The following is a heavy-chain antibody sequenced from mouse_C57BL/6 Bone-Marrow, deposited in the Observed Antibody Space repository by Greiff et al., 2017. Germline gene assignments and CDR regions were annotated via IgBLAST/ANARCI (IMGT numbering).Heavy chain of an antibody. Sequence: QVQLQQPGAELVKPGASVKLSCKASGYTFTSYWMQWVKQRPGQGLEWIGEIDPSDSYTNYNQKFKGKATLTVDTSSRTAYMQLSSLTSEDSAVYYCARLDSNFAMDYWGQGTSVTVSS. CDR1: GYTFTSYW. D-gene: IGHD2-5*01. J-gene: IGHJ4*01. CDR2: IDPSDSYT. CDR3: ARLDSNFAMDY. V-gene: IGHV1-50*01.